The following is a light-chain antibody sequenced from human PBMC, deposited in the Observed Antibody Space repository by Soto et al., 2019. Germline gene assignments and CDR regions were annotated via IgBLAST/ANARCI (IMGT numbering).Light chain of an antibody. CDR3: ATWDDTLNGGV. V-gene: IGLV1-44*01. CDR2: SSY. CDR1: GSNIGTHS. J-gene: IGLJ3*02. Sequence: QSALTQPASASATPGQRVTISCYGSGSNIGTHSVNWYQQLPGTAPKLLICSSYVRPSGVSERISGSKSGTSASLVISGLQSEDEAHYYCATWDDTLNGGVFGGGTKLTVL.